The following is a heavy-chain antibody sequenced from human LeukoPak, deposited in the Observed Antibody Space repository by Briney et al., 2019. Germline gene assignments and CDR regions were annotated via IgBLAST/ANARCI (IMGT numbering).Heavy chain of an antibody. D-gene: IGHD4-17*01. CDR2: IYYSGST. Sequence: SETLSLTCTVSGGSISSYYWSWIRQPPGKGLEWIGYIYYSGSTNYNPSLKSRVTISVDTSKNQFSLKLSSVTAAETAVYYCARGKTTVTTSLGYWGQGTLVTVSS. CDR3: ARGKTTVTTSLGY. V-gene: IGHV4-59*01. CDR1: GGSISSYY. J-gene: IGHJ4*02.